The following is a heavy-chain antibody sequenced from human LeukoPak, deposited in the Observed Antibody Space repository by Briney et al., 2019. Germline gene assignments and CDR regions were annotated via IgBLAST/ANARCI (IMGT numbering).Heavy chain of an antibody. V-gene: IGHV3-48*01. CDR2: ISTTGFTI. CDR3: ARDRHYGGNSGWFDP. J-gene: IGHJ5*02. CDR1: GFTFSTYS. D-gene: IGHD4-23*01. Sequence: QPGGSLRLSCAASGFTFSTYSMNWVRQAPGKGLEWVSYISTTGFTIYYADSVKGRFTISRDNAKNSLYLQMNSLRAEDTAVYYCARDRHYGGNSGWFDPWGRGTLVTVSS.